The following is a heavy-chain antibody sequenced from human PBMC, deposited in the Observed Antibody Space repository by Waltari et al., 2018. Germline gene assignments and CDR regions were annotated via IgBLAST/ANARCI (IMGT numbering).Heavy chain of an antibody. V-gene: IGHV3-21*01. CDR2: ISKSSGYL. J-gene: IGHJ4*02. Sequence: EVQLVESGGGLVKPGGSLRLSCAASGFTFRSYSMNWVRQAPGKGLEWVSSISKSSGYLYYADSVKGRFTISRDNAKNSLYLQMNSLRVEDTALYYCARDAITLVRGVLTPFDYWGQGTLVSVTS. D-gene: IGHD3-10*01. CDR3: ARDAITLVRGVLTPFDY. CDR1: GFTFRSYS.